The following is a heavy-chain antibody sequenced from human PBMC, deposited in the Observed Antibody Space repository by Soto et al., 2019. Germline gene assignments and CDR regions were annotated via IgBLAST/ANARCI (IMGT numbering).Heavy chain of an antibody. J-gene: IGHJ6*03. CDR2: IRSKAYGGTT. CDR3: TRDKIVVVPAAKYYYYYYMDV. D-gene: IGHD2-2*01. V-gene: IGHV3-49*03. CDR1: GFTFGDYA. Sequence: GGSLRLSCTASGFTFGDYAMSWFRQAPGKGLEWVGFIRSKAYGGTTEYAASVKGRFTISRDDSKSIAYLQMNSLKTEDTAVYYCTRDKIVVVPAAKYYYYYYMDVWGKGTTVTVSS.